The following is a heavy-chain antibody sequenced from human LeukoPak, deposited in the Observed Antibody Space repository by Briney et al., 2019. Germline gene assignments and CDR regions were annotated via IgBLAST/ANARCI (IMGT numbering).Heavy chain of an antibody. D-gene: IGHD3-10*01. Sequence: SETLSLTCTVSGGSISSSSYYWGWIRQPPGKGLEWIGSIYYSGSTSYNPSLKSRVTISVDTSKNQFSLKLSSVTAADTAVYYCARHITERGPTAPQDYWGQGTLVTVSS. CDR3: ARHITERGPTAPQDY. J-gene: IGHJ4*02. CDR2: IYYSGST. V-gene: IGHV4-39*01. CDR1: GGSISSSSYY.